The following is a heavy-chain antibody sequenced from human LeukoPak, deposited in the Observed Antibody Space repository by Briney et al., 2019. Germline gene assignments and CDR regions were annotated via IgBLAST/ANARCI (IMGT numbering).Heavy chain of an antibody. V-gene: IGHV1-2*02. Sequence: ASVKVSCKASGYTFTGYYMHWVRQAPGQGLEWMGWINPNGGGTNYAQKFQGRVTMTRDTSISTAYMELSRLRSDDTAVYYCARGAKYYYDSSGQHDYWGQGTLVTVSS. J-gene: IGHJ4*02. D-gene: IGHD3-22*01. CDR2: INPNGGGT. CDR1: GYTFTGYY. CDR3: ARGAKYYYDSSGQHDY.